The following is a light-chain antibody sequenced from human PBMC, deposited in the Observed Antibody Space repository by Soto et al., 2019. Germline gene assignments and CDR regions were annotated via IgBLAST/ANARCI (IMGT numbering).Light chain of an antibody. Sequence: DIQMTQSPSSLSASVGDRVTITCRASQSISSYLNWYQQKPGKAPQLLIYAASSLQSGLPSRFSGSGSGTDFTLTISSLQAEDFATYYCQQRYSTPYTFGQGTKLEIK. CDR3: QQRYSTPYT. CDR1: QSISSY. J-gene: IGKJ2*01. V-gene: IGKV1-39*01. CDR2: AAS.